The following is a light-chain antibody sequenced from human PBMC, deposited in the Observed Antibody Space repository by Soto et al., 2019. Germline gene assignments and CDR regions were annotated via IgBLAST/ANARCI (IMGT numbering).Light chain of an antibody. CDR2: DVS. Sequence: QSALTXPASVSGSPGQSITISCTGTSSDVGGYNYVSWYQQHPGKAPKLMIYDVSNRPSGVSNRFSGSKSGNTASLTISGLQAADEADYYCSSYTSGSTLGVFGTGTRSPS. V-gene: IGLV2-14*01. J-gene: IGLJ1*01. CDR3: SSYTSGSTLGV. CDR1: SSDVGGYNY.